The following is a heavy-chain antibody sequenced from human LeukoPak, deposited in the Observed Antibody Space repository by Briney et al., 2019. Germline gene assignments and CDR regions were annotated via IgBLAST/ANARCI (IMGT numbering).Heavy chain of an antibody. J-gene: IGHJ4*02. CDR1: GSSFTSYG. V-gene: IGHV1-18*01. Sequence: GASVNVSCNGSGSSFTSYGISWVRQGPGQGLGWVGWISAYNGNTNHAQILQGRVTMTTDTSTPTTYMELRRLISDDTAVDYCASVWQQKPVFDYWGQGNLVTVSS. D-gene: IGHD6-13*01. CDR2: ISAYNGNT. CDR3: ASVWQQKPVFDY.